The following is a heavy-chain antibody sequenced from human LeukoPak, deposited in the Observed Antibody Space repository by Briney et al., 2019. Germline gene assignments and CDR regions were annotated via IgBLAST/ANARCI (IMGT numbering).Heavy chain of an antibody. CDR3: ARGNYDLLSHYCYMDV. CDR2: IYYSGSA. D-gene: IGHD3-3*01. CDR1: VGSISSHY. J-gene: IGHJ6*03. V-gene: IGHV4-59*11. Sequence: KPLETLPLTCAEPVGSISSHYWSWSWQPPGRGLEWRGYIYYSGSANYNPSPQSRVTISVDTSKNKSSLKLRSVTAADRTGHYCARGNYDLLSHYCYMDVWGKGTTVTVSS.